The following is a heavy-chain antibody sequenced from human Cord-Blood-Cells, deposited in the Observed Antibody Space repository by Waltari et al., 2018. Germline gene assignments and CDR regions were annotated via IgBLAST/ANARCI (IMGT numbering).Heavy chain of an antibody. Sequence: VQLVQSGAEVKEPGSSVKVSCKAAGGTFSSSAFTWVRQAPGQGLEWMGGIIPIFGTANYAQKFQGRVTITADESTSTAYMELSSLRSEDTAVYYCARSRAVADFDYWGQGTLVTVSS. CDR1: GGTFSSSA. D-gene: IGHD6-19*01. V-gene: IGHV1-69*01. CDR2: IIPIFGTA. CDR3: ARSRAVADFDY. J-gene: IGHJ4*02.